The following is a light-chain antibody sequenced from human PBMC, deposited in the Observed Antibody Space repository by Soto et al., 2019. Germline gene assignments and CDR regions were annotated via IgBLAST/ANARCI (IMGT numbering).Light chain of an antibody. CDR2: DAS. CDR1: QSISSSY. V-gene: IGKV3D-20*02. CDR3: QQRSNWPPLLT. Sequence: EIVLTQSPGTLSLSPGERATLSCWASQSISSSYLAWYQQKRGQAPRLLIYDASNRATGIPARFSGSGSGTDFTLTISSLEPEDFAVYYCQQRSNWPPLLTFGGGTKVDIK. J-gene: IGKJ4*01.